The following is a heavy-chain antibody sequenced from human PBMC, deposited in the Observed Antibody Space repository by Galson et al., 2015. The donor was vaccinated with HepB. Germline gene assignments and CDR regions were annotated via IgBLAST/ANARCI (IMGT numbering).Heavy chain of an antibody. CDR2: ITISGGGT. J-gene: IGHJ6*02. Sequence: SLRLSCAASGFTFSSYAMSWVRQAPGKGLEWVSSITISGGGTYYADSVKGRFTISRDNSKNTLYLQMSSLRADDTAVYYCAKIGSGSYYNGASYHYYGMDVWGLGTTVTVSS. CDR1: GFTFSSYA. V-gene: IGHV3-23*01. CDR3: AKIGSGSYYNGASYHYYGMDV. D-gene: IGHD3-10*01.